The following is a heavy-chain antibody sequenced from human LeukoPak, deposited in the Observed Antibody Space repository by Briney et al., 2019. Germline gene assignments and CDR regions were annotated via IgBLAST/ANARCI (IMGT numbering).Heavy chain of an antibody. V-gene: IGHV4-59*08. D-gene: IGHD2-21*01. CDR1: GGSFSAYY. CDR3: ARRKGAYSLDY. CDR2: IYYSGST. J-gene: IGHJ4*02. Sequence: SETLSLTCGVYGGSFSAYYWSWIRQPPGKGLEWIGYIYYSGSTNYNPSLKSRVTISVDTSKNQFSLKLSSVTAADTAVYYCARRKGAYSLDYWGQGTLVTVSS.